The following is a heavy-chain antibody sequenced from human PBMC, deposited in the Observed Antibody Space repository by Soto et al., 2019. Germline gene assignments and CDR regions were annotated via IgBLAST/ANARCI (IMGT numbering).Heavy chain of an antibody. CDR3: AKISLPLTGPDY. CDR1: GFTFSSYG. J-gene: IGHJ4*02. D-gene: IGHD3-9*01. V-gene: IGHV3-30*18. Sequence: PVGSLRLCCAASGFTFSSYGMHWVRQAPGKGLEWVAVISYDGSNKYYADSVKGRFTISRDNSKNTLYLQMNSLRAEDTAVYYCAKISLPLTGPDYWGQGTLVTVSS. CDR2: ISYDGSNK.